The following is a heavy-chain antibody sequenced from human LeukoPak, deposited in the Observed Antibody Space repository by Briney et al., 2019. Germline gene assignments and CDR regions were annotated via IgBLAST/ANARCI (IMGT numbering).Heavy chain of an antibody. V-gene: IGHV4-61*02. CDR3: AREGTLGSGWYDY. J-gene: IGHJ4*02. CDR1: GGSISNEGDY. Sequence: PSETLSLTCTVSGGSISNEGDYWSWIRQPAGKGLEWVGRIYNNRTTNYNPSVKSRISMSVDTSENQFSLNLRSVTAAETAVYYCAREGTLGSGWYDYWGQGTLVTVSS. CDR2: IYNNRTT. D-gene: IGHD6-19*01.